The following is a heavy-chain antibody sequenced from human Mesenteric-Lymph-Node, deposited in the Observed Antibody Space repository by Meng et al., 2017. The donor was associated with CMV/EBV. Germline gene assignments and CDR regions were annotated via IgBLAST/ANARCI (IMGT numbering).Heavy chain of an antibody. Sequence: GESLKISCAASGFTFSSYWMSWVRQAPGKGLEWVSSISSSSTYIYYADSVKGRFTISRDNAKNSLYLQMNSLRAEDTAVYFCARLRYSSGRAFDYWGQGTLVTVSS. CDR3: ARLRYSSGRAFDY. CDR1: GFTFSSYW. J-gene: IGHJ4*02. D-gene: IGHD6-19*01. CDR2: ISSSSTYI. V-gene: IGHV3-21*01.